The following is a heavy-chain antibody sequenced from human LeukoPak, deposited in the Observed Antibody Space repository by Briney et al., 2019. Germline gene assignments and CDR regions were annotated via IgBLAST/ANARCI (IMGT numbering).Heavy chain of an antibody. CDR1: GFTFSTYW. V-gene: IGHV3-7*01. J-gene: IGHJ6*04. CDR3: ATEAQGLGV. Sequence: AGGSQRPSYAAAGFTFSTYWMTWVRQAPGSGLEWVDNMNNDGSEKYCVDAVKGRFTISRDNAKNSLYLQMNSLRAEDAAVYHCATEAQGLGVWGKGTTVTISS. CDR2: MNNDGSEK.